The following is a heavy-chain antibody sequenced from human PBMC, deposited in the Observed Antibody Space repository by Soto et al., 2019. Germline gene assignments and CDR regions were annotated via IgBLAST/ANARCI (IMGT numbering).Heavy chain of an antibody. D-gene: IGHD3-10*01. V-gene: IGHV3-23*01. Sequence: GRPMRLSYAASGFTFSSYAMSWVSKAPGKGLEWVSAISGSGGSTYYADSVKGRFTISRDNSKNTLYLQMNSLRAEDTAVYYCAKWLRKNWFDPWGQGTLVTVSS. CDR1: GFTFSSYA. J-gene: IGHJ5*02. CDR2: ISGSGGST. CDR3: AKWLRKNWFDP.